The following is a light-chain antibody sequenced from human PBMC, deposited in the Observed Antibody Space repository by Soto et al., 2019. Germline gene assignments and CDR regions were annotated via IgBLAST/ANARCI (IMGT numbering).Light chain of an antibody. CDR3: QQYDDYPIT. Sequence: DIQMTQSPSSLSASVGDRVTITCQATQDIKNYLNWYQLKPGKAPKLLIYDASYLETGVPSRFSGGGFGTDFTFTISSLQPEDLATYYCQQYDDYPITFGLGTRLAIK. V-gene: IGKV1-33*01. J-gene: IGKJ5*01. CDR1: QDIKNY. CDR2: DAS.